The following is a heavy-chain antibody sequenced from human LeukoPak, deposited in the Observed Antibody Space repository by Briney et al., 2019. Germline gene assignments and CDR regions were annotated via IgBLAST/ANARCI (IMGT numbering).Heavy chain of an antibody. CDR3: ARGRYFDWLFLDY. V-gene: IGHV1-2*04. Sequence: GASVKVSCKASGYTLTGCYMHWVRQAPGQGLEWMGWINPNSGGTNYAQKFQGWVTMTRDTSISTAYMELSRLRSDDTAVYYCARGRYFDWLFLDYWGQGTLITVSS. D-gene: IGHD3-9*01. CDR2: INPNSGGT. J-gene: IGHJ4*02. CDR1: GYTLTGCY.